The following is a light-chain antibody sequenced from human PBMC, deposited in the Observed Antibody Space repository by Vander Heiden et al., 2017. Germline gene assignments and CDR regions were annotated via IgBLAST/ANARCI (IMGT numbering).Light chain of an antibody. Sequence: SYVLTQPPSVSVAPGQMARTPCGGNNIGSKCVHWYQQKPGQTPVLVVYDDSDRPSGIPARFSGTNSANTATLTTTRVEAGEEADYYCQVRHRSNDHCVFGPGTKGTVL. CDR3: QVRHRSNDHCV. CDR1: NIGSKC. V-gene: IGLV3-21*02. J-gene: IGLJ1*01. CDR2: DDS.